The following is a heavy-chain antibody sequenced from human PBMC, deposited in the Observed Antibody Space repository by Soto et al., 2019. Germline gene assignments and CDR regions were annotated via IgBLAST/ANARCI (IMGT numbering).Heavy chain of an antibody. CDR1: GFTFSSYA. CDR3: ARDLDSPYSRSRGY. V-gene: IGHV3-23*01. J-gene: IGHJ4*02. CDR2: ISGSGGST. D-gene: IGHD6-13*01. Sequence: EVQLLESGGGLVQPGGSLRLSCAASGFTFSSYAMSWVRQAPGKGLEWVSAISGSGGSTYYADSVKGRFTISRDNSKNTLYLQMNSLRAEDTAVYYCARDLDSPYSRSRGYWGQGTLVTVSS.